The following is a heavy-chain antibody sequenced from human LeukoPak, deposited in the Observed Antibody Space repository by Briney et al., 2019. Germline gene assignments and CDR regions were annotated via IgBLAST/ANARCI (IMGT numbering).Heavy chain of an antibody. CDR3: AKDRDYYLVGFFDY. V-gene: IGHV3-23*01. Sequence: GGSLRLSCAASGFTFIDYTMNWVRQAPGKGLEWVSAISGSGVTTYYADSVKGRFTISRDNSKNTLYLQMNSLRAEDTALYYCAKDRDYYLVGFFDYWGQGTLVTVSS. CDR2: ISGSGVTT. D-gene: IGHD3-10*01. J-gene: IGHJ4*02. CDR1: GFTFIDYT.